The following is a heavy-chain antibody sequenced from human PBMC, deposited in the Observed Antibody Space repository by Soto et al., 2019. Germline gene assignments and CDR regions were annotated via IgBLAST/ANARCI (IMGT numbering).Heavy chain of an antibody. V-gene: IGHV4-59*01. CDR1: GGSISSYY. D-gene: IGHD3-22*01. CDR2: IYYSGST. J-gene: IGHJ4*02. CDR3: AREVPPAYYDRSGYFAY. Sequence: SETLSLTCTVSGGSISSYYWSWIRQPPGKGLEWIGYIYYSGSTNYNPSLKSRVTISVDTSKNQFSLKLSSVTAADTAVYYCAREVPPAYYDRSGYFAYWGQGTLVTVPS.